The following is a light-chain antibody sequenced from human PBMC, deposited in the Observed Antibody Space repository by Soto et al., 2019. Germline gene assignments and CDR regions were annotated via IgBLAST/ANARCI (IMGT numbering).Light chain of an antibody. Sequence: EIQLTQSPSFLSASVGDRVTITCRASQGIASYLAWYQQKPGKAPKLLIYAASTLHSGVPSRFSGSGSGTEFTLTISSLQPEDFATYYCQQLNSYPLTFGGGTKVEIK. V-gene: IGKV1-9*01. CDR1: QGIASY. CDR3: QQLNSYPLT. CDR2: AAS. J-gene: IGKJ4*01.